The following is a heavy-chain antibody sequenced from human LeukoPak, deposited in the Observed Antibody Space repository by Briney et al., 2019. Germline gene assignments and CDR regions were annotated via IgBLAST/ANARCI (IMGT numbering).Heavy chain of an antibody. D-gene: IGHD3-16*02. CDR2: INPSGGST. V-gene: IGHV1-46*01. CDR3: ATVVPSF. Sequence: GASVKVSCKASGYTFTSYYMHWVRQAPGQGLEWMGIINPSGGSTSYAQKFQGRVTMTEDTSTDTAYMELSSLRSEDTAVYYCATVVPSFWGQGTLVTVSS. J-gene: IGHJ4*02. CDR1: GYTFTSYY.